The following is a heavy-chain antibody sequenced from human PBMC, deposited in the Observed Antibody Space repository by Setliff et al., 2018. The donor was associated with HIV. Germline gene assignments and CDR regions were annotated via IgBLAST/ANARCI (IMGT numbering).Heavy chain of an antibody. D-gene: IGHD6-13*01. CDR2: ISWDGGSS. CDR1: GFTFDDYA. V-gene: IGHV3-43D*03. J-gene: IGHJ4*02. Sequence: GGSLRLSCAASGFTFDDYAMHWVRQAPGKGLEWVSFISWDGGSSDYADSVKGRFTISRDNSKNTLYLQMNSLRSEDSAVYYCAKNLFSSRWSPLDYWGQGTLVTVSS. CDR3: AKNLFSSRWSPLDY.